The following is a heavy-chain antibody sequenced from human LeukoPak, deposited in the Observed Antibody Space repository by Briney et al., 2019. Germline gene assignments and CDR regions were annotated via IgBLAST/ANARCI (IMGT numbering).Heavy chain of an antibody. CDR3: ARIADYDYINFDY. Sequence: GASVRVSCTASGYTFTVYYMHWVRQAPGQGLEWMGWINPNSGGTNYAQKFQGRVTMTRDTSISTAYMELSRLRSDDTAVYYCARIADYDYINFDYWGQGTLVTVSS. V-gene: IGHV1-2*02. J-gene: IGHJ4*02. CDR2: INPNSGGT. D-gene: IGHD5-12*01. CDR1: GYTFTVYY.